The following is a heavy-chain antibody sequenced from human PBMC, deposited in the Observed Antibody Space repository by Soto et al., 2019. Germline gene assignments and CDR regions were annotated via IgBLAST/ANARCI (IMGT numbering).Heavy chain of an antibody. CDR3: ARVQQLDAFDI. J-gene: IGHJ3*02. CDR2: IYHSGST. Sequence: SETLSLTCAVSGGSISSSNWWSWVRQPPGKGLEWIGEIYHSGSTNYNPSLKSRVTISVDNSKNQFSLKLSSVTAADTAVYYCARVQQLDAFDIWGQGTMVTVSS. CDR1: GGSISSSNW. V-gene: IGHV4-4*02. D-gene: IGHD6-13*01.